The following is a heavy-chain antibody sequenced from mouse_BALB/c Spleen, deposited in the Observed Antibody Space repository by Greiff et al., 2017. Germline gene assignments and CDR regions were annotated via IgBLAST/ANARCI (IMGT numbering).Heavy chain of an antibody. CDR1: GFTFSSFG. CDR3: ARSPVGSSFDY. D-gene: IGHD1-1*01. Sequence: EVMLVESGGGLVQPGGSRKLSCAASGFTFSSFGMHWVRQAPEKGLEWVAYISSGSSTIYYADTVKGRFTISRDNPKNTLFLQMTSLRSEDTPMYYCARSPVGSSFDYWGQGTTLTVSS. CDR2: ISSGSSTI. J-gene: IGHJ2*01. V-gene: IGHV5-17*02.